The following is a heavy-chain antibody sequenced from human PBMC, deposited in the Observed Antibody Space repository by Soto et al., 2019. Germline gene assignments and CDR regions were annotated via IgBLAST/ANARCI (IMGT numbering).Heavy chain of an antibody. CDR1: GFTFSSYA. V-gene: IGHV3-23*01. D-gene: IGHD3-16*02. Sequence: GGSLRLSCAASGFTFSSYAMSWVRQAPGKGLEWVSAISGSGGSTYYADSVKGRFTISRDNSKNTLYLQMNSLRAEDTAVYYCAKDLTIYDYIWGSYRYFDYWGQGTLVTVSS. J-gene: IGHJ4*02. CDR3: AKDLTIYDYIWGSYRYFDY. CDR2: ISGSGGST.